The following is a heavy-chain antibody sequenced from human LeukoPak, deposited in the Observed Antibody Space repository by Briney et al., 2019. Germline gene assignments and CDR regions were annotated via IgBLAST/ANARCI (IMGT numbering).Heavy chain of an antibody. D-gene: IGHD1-1*01. V-gene: IGHV4-34*01. CDR1: GGSFSGYY. J-gene: IGHJ3*02. CDR2: INHSGST. CDR3: ARGERINRAFDI. Sequence: SETLSLTCAVYGGSFSGYYWSWIRQPPGKGLEWIGEINHSGSTNYNPSLKSRVTISVDTSKNQFSLKLSSVTAADTAVYYCARGERINRAFDIWGQGTMVTVPS.